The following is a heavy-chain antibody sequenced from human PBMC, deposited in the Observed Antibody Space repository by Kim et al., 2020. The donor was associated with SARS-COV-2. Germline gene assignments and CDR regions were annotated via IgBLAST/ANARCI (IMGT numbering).Heavy chain of an antibody. D-gene: IGHD6-19*01. J-gene: IGHJ4*02. Sequence: YNPSLKSRVTISVATSKTQFSLKLSSVTAADTAVYYCARDQGYSSGWYGSWGQGTLVTVSS. CDR3: ARDQGYSSGWYGS. V-gene: IGHV4-31*02.